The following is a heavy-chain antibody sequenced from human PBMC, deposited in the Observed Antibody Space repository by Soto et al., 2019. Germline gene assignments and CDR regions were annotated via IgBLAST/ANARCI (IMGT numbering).Heavy chain of an antibody. CDR2: IIPLLGRA. CDR1: GGTFSSYT. V-gene: IGHV1-69*02. D-gene: IGHD2-2*02. J-gene: IGHJ4*02. Sequence: QVQLVQSGAEVKKPGSSVTVSCKASGGTFSSYTISWVRQAPGQGLEWMGRIIPLLGRANYAQKFQGRVTITADKSTSTAYMELSSLRSEDTAVYYFAMEYCISTSCYRDYLGQGTLVTVSS. CDR3: AMEYCISTSCYRDY.